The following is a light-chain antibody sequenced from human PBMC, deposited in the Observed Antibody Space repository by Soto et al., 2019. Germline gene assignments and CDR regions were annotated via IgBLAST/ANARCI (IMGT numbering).Light chain of an antibody. CDR3: QQYGSSPLA. Sequence: EIVLTQFPGTLSLSPGERATLSCRASQSVGSNYVAWYQQKPGQPPRVIIYAASNRASGIPDRFSGSGSGSDFTLTISRLESEDFAVYYCQQYGSSPLAFGQGTKLEIK. CDR2: AAS. J-gene: IGKJ1*01. CDR1: QSVGSNY. V-gene: IGKV3-20*01.